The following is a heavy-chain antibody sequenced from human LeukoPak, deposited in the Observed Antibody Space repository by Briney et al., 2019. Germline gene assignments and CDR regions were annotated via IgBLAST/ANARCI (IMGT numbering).Heavy chain of an antibody. CDR3: ARVPGSSGWNYYFDY. V-gene: IGHV3-48*03. CDR2: ISSTGSTV. CDR1: GNTFSSHE. Sequence: GGSLRLSCAASGNTFSSHEMSWVRQAPGRGLEWVSYISSTGSTVHYADSVKGRFTISRDNAKNSLFLQMNSLRAEDTAVYYCARVPGSSGWNYYFDYWGQGTLVTVSS. J-gene: IGHJ4*02. D-gene: IGHD6-19*01.